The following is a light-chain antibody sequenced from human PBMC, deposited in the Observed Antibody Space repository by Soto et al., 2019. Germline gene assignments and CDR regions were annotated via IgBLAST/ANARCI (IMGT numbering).Light chain of an antibody. Sequence: DIQMTQSPSSLSASVGDRVTITCRARQDIRNDLAWYQEKPGKAPKLLIYAASNLLSGVPSRFGGSGSGTEFTLTISSLQPEDLATYYCLQHKSYPWTFGQGTRVELK. V-gene: IGKV1-17*01. CDR1: QDIRND. CDR3: LQHKSYPWT. CDR2: AAS. J-gene: IGKJ1*01.